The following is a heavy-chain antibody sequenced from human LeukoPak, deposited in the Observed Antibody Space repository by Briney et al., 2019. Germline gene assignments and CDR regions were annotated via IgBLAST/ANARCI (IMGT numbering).Heavy chain of an antibody. CDR3: ASKDTSGWYEEA. J-gene: IGHJ5*02. CDR2: INPNRGGT. V-gene: IGHV1-2*02. Sequence: ASVKVSCKASGYTFTGYYMHWVRQAPGQGLEWMGWINPNRGGTNYAQKFQGRVTMTRDTSISTAYMELSRLRSDDTAVYYCASKDTSGWYEEAWGQGSLVTVSS. CDR1: GYTFTGYY. D-gene: IGHD6-19*01.